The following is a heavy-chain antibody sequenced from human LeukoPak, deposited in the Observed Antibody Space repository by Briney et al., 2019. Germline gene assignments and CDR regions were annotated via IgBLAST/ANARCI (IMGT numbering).Heavy chain of an antibody. V-gene: IGHV3-21*04. J-gene: IGHJ4*02. CDR1: GFTVSSNS. CDR3: ARVQIRKSVPYYFDY. CDR2: ISSSSSYI. D-gene: IGHD3-10*01. Sequence: GGSLRLSCAASGFTVSSNSMNWVRQAPGKGLEWVSSISSSSSYIYYADSVKGRFTISRDNAKNSLYLQMDSLRAEDTAVYYCARVQIRKSVPYYFDYWGQGTLVTVSS.